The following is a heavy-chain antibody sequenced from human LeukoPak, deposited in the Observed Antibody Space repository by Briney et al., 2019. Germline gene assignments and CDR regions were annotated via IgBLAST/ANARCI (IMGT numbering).Heavy chain of an antibody. D-gene: IGHD3-10*02. V-gene: IGHV3-48*03. CDR1: GFTFSSYE. J-gene: IGHJ6*04. CDR3: AELGITMIGGV. Sequence: PGGPLRLSCAASGFTFSSYEMNWLPQAPGKGLEWVSYISSSGSTIYYADSVKGRFTISRGNAKNSLYLQMNSLRAEDTAVYYCAELGITMIGGVWGKGTTVTISS. CDR2: ISSSGSTI.